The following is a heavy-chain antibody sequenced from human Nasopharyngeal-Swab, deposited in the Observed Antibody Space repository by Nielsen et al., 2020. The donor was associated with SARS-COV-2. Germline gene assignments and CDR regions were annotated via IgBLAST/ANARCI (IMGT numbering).Heavy chain of an antibody. J-gene: IGHJ4*02. V-gene: IGHV3-15*01. Sequence: GESLKISCAASGFTFSNAWMSWVRQAPGKGLEWVGRIKSKTDGGTTDYAAPVKGRFTISRDNAKNSLYLQMNSLRAEDTAVYYCARDPHGGSDYWGQGTLVTVSS. CDR3: ARDPHGGSDY. CDR2: IKSKTDGGTT. CDR1: GFTFSNAW.